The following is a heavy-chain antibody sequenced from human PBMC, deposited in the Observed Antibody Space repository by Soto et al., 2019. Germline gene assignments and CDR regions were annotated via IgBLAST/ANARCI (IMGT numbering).Heavy chain of an antibody. D-gene: IGHD6-19*01. CDR2: IYYSGST. Sequence: PSETLSLTCTVSDGPINSYYWSWIRQSPGKGLEWIGYIYYSGSTNYNPSLKSRVTMSVDTSKKQISLKLRSVTTADTALYYCARETRYDSGWFNFDYWGQGTLVTVSS. CDR1: DGPINSYY. CDR3: ARETRYDSGWFNFDY. J-gene: IGHJ4*02. V-gene: IGHV4-59*01.